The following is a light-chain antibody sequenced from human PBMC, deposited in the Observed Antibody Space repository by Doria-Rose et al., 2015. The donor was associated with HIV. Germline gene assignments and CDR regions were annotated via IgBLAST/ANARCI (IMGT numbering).Light chain of an antibody. CDR3: HQYGTSWT. J-gene: IGKJ1*01. Sequence: EIVMTQSPGTLSLSPGEGATLSCRASQSFSSTYLAWYQQKPGQAPSLLIYDGSTRATSIPDRFSASGSGTDFTLTINRLEPEDFALYYCHQYGTSWTFGQGTKVEI. V-gene: IGKV3-20*01. CDR1: QSFSSTY. CDR2: DGS.